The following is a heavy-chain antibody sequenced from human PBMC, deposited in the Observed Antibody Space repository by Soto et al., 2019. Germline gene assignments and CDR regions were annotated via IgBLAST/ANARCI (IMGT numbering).Heavy chain of an antibody. D-gene: IGHD3-16*01. CDR3: ARVIPVSGPDY. CDR1: GGFFSSYY. J-gene: IGHJ4*02. CDR2: INHSGST. V-gene: IGHV4-34*01. Sequence: SETLSLTCAVSGGFFSSYYWSWIRQPPGKGLEWIGEINHSGSTIYSPPLKSRVTISVDTSKNQFSLNLRSVAAADTAVYYCARVIPVSGPDYWGQGTLVTVSS.